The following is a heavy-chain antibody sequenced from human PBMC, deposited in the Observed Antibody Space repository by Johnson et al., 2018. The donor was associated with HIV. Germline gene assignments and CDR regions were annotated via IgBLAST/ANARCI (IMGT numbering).Heavy chain of an antibody. CDR1: GFTFSSYA. CDR3: ARDGESQQLPLGDAFDV. D-gene: IGHD6-13*01. V-gene: IGHV3-30*04. Sequence: QVQLVESGGGLVKPGGSLRLSCAASGFTFSSYAMHWVRQAPGKGLEWVAVISYDGSNKFYADSVKGRFTIPRDNSKNTLYLQMNSLRHEDTAVYYCARDGESQQLPLGDAFDVWGQGTMVTVSS. CDR2: ISYDGSNK. J-gene: IGHJ3*01.